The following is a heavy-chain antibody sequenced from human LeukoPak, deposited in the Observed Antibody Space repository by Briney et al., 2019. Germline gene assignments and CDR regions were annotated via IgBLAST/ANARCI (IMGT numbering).Heavy chain of an antibody. Sequence: SVKVSCKASGGTFSSYAISWVRQAPGQGLEWMGGIIPIFGTANYAQKFQGRVTITADESTSTAYMELSSLRSEDTAVYYCARVNAGYSYGYYFDYWRQGTLVTVSS. D-gene: IGHD5-18*01. CDR3: ARVNAGYSYGYYFDY. V-gene: IGHV1-69*13. CDR2: IIPIFGTA. CDR1: GGTFSSYA. J-gene: IGHJ4*02.